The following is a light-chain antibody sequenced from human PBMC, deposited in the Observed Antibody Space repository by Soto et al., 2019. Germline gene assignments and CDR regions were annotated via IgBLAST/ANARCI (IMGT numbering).Light chain of an antibody. CDR1: SIDIGPYDY. CDR3: SSYTRNTALV. CDR2: EVT. Sequence: QSALTQPASVSGSPGQSITISCTGTSIDIGPYDYVSWYQQHPGKAPKLMIYEVTNRPSGVSHRFSGSKSGSTASLTISGLQAEDEADYYCSSYTRNTALVFGAGTKVTV. J-gene: IGLJ1*01. V-gene: IGLV2-14*01.